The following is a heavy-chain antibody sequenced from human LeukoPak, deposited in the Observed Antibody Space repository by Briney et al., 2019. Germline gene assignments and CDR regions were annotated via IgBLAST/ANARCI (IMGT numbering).Heavy chain of an antibody. D-gene: IGHD6-19*01. CDR2: IYYSGST. Sequence: PSETLSLTCTVSGGSIRSYYWGWIRQPPGKGLEWIGSIYYSGSTYYNPSLKSRVTISVDTSKNQFSLKLSSVTAADTAVYYCARRAVARPYDAFDIWGQGTMVTVSS. V-gene: IGHV4-39*01. CDR3: ARRAVARPYDAFDI. CDR1: GGSIRSYY. J-gene: IGHJ3*02.